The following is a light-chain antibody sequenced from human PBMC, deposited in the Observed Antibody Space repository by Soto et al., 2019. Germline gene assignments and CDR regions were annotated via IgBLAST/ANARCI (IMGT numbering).Light chain of an antibody. CDR1: QGISSY. J-gene: IGKJ1*01. CDR3: QQYNNWPPWT. CDR2: GAS. V-gene: IGKV3-15*01. Sequence: MTKSPSLLSASTGNRVTLPCRASQGISSYLAWYQQKPGQAPRLLIYGASTRATGIPARFSGSGSGTEFTLTISSLQSEDFAVYYCQQYNNWPPWTFGQGTKVDIK.